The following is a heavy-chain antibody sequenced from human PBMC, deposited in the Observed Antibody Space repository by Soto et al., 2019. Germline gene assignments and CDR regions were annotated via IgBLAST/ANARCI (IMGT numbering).Heavy chain of an antibody. J-gene: IGHJ6*03. V-gene: IGHV4-59*01. CDR2: IYYSGST. Sequence: PSETLSLTCTVSGGSISFYYWSWIRQPPGKGLEWIGYIYYSGSTDSNPSLKSRVTMSVDTSKNQFSLKLSSVTAADTAVYYCARASRGYYYYMDVWGRGTTVTVSS. CDR3: ARASRGYYYYMDV. CDR1: GGSISFYY.